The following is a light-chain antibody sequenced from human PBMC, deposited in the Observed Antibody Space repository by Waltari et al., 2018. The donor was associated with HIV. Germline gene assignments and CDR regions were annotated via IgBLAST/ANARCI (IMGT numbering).Light chain of an antibody. CDR3: QQYHSIPWT. CDR2: WAS. J-gene: IGKJ1*01. CDR1: HSVFTWPPNKDF. Sequence: DFVLTQSPDSLAVSLGDRVTIRCKSSHSVFTWPPNKDFLAWYQQKPGQPPKLLIYWASTRESGVPARFSGSGSGTDFSLTISSLQAEDVAIYYCQQYHSIPWTFGQGTKVEIK. V-gene: IGKV4-1*01.